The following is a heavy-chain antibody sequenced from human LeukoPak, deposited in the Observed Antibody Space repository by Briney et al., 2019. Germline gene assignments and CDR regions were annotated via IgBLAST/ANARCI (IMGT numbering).Heavy chain of an antibody. CDR1: GYTFTSYA. V-gene: IGHV7-4-1*02. CDR2: INTNTGNP. J-gene: IGHJ4*02. Sequence: ASVKVSCKASGYTFTSYAMNWVRQAPGQGLECMGWINTNTGNPTYAQGFTGRFVFSLDTSVSTAYLQISSLKAEDTAVYYCARDLGIYDYVWGSYRYYFDYWGQGTLVTVSS. CDR3: ARDLGIYDYVWGSYRYYFDY. D-gene: IGHD3-16*02.